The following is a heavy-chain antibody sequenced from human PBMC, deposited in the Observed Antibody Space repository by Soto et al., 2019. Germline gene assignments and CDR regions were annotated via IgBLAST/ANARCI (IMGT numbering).Heavy chain of an antibody. D-gene: IGHD5-12*01. J-gene: IGHJ4*02. CDR1: GFTFSNYH. CDR2: IRNSGGRT. V-gene: IGHV3-23*01. CDR3: AKDPRIHIVTCPDY. Sequence: EVQLLESGGGLVQPGGSLRLSCTASGFTFSNYHMSWVRQAPGKGLEWVSTIRNSGGRTYYADSVKGRFTISRDNSASTLYLQMESLRAEDTAVYYCAKDPRIHIVTCPDYWGQGTLVTVSS.